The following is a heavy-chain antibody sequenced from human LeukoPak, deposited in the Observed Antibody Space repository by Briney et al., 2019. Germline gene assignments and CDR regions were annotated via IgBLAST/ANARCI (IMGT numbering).Heavy chain of an antibody. CDR1: GGSFSGYY. CDR3: ARSWNYGSGSLSY. CDR2: INHSGST. Sequence: SETLSLTCAVYGGSFSGYYWSWIRQPPGKGLEGIGEINHSGSTNYNPSLKSRVTISVYTSKNQFSLKLSSVTAADTAVYYCARSWNYGSGSLSYWGQGTLVTVSS. D-gene: IGHD3-10*01. V-gene: IGHV4-34*01. J-gene: IGHJ4*02.